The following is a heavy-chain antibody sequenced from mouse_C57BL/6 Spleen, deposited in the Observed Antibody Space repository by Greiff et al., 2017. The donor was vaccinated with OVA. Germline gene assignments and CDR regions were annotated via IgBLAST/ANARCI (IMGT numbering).Heavy chain of an antibody. J-gene: IGHJ1*03. CDR2: IYPGDGDT. CDR1: GYAFSSSW. Sequence: QVQLQQSGPELVKPGASVKISCKASGYAFSSSWMNWVKQRPGKGLEWIGRIYPGDGDTNYNGKFKGKATLTADKSSSTAYIQLRSLTSEDSAVYFWANHYGSPWYFDVWGTGTTVTVSS. D-gene: IGHD1-1*01. V-gene: IGHV1-82*01. CDR3: ANHYGSPWYFDV.